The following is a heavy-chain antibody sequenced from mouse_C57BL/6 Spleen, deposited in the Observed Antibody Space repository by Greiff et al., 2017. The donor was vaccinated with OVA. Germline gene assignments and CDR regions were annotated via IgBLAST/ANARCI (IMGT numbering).Heavy chain of an antibody. V-gene: IGHV1-7*01. J-gene: IGHJ1*03. CDR3: ARDYGSRNWYFDV. CDR2: INPSSGYT. CDR1: GYTFTSYW. Sequence: VQLQQSGAELAKPGASVKLSCKASGYTFTSYWMHWVKQRPGQGLEWIGYINPSSGYTKYNQKFKDKATLTADKSSSTAYMQLSCLTYEDSAVYYCARDYGSRNWYFDVWGTGTTVTVSS. D-gene: IGHD1-1*01.